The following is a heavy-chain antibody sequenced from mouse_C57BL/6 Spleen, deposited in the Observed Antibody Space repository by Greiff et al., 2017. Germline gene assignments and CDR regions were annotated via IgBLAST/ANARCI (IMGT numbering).Heavy chain of an antibody. D-gene: IGHD3-3*01. J-gene: IGHJ4*01. CDR3: ARRGIREYAMDY. CDR1: GFTFSSYG. Sequence: EVKLMESGGDLVKPGGSLKLSCAASGFTFSSYGMSWVRQTPDKRLEWVATISSGGSYTYSPDSVKGRFTFSRDNAKNTLYLHMSSLKSEDTAMYYCARRGIREYAMDYWGQGTSVTVSS. V-gene: IGHV5-6*02. CDR2: ISSGGSYT.